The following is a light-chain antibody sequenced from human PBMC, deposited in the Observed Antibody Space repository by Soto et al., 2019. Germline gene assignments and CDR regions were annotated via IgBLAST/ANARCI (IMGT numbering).Light chain of an antibody. Sequence: DIRLTQSPSSLSASVGDRVTITCRASQTITRYLNWYQQKPGKAPNLLIYAASDLKSGVPSRFSGSGYGTDFTLAISSLQPEDFATYYCQQSDSIPYTFGGGTKVEIK. CDR2: AAS. J-gene: IGKJ4*01. V-gene: IGKV1-39*01. CDR3: QQSDSIPYT. CDR1: QTITRY.